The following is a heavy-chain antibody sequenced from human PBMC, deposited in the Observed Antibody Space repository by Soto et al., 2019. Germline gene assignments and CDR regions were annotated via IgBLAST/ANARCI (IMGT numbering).Heavy chain of an antibody. J-gene: IGHJ4*02. CDR1: GYTFTNYG. CDR2: ISAYNGKT. Sequence: ASVKVSCKASGYTFTNYGISWARQAPGQGLEWMGWISAYNGKTYYAQKVQGRVTMTTDTSTNTAYMELRSLRSDDTAVYYCARGNESAYTAASPFDYWGQGTLVAVSS. D-gene: IGHD1-1*01. CDR3: ARGNESAYTAASPFDY. V-gene: IGHV1-18*01.